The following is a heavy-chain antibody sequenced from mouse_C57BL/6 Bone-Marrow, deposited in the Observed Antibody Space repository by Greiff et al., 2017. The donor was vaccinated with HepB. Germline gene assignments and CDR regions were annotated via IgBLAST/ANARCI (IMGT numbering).Heavy chain of an antibody. Sequence: VKLQESGAELARPGASVKLSCKASGYTFTSYGISWVKQRTGQGLEWIGEIYPRSGNTYYNEKFKGKATLTADKSSSTAYMELRSLTSEDSAVYFCARSYDYDFWFAYWGQGTLVTVSA. CDR1: GYTFTSYG. CDR3: ARSYDYDFWFAY. V-gene: IGHV1-81*01. CDR2: IYPRSGNT. D-gene: IGHD2-4*01. J-gene: IGHJ3*01.